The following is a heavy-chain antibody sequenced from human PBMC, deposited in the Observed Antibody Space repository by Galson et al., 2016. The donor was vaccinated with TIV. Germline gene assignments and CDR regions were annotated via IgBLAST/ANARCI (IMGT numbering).Heavy chain of an antibody. V-gene: IGHV3-74*01. D-gene: IGHD3-10*01. J-gene: IGHJ4*02. CDR1: EFTFNNYY. CDR3: AKGRGSMFDY. Sequence: SLRLSCAVSEFTFNNYYIHWVRQAPGKGLVWVSRIRNDGTNTGHADSVKGRFTISRDNAKETVDLQITSLRADDTAVYYCAKGRGSMFDYWGQGTVVTVSS. CDR2: IRNDGTNT.